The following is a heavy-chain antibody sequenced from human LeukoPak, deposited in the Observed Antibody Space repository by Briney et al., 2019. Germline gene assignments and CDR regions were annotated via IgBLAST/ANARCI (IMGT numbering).Heavy chain of an antibody. V-gene: IGHV3-33*01. CDR1: GFTFSSYG. J-gene: IGHJ4*02. Sequence: PGGSLRLSCAASGFTFSSYGMHWVRQAPGKGLEWVAVIWYDGSNKYYADSVKGRFTISRDNSKNTLYLQMNSLRAEDTAVYYCVRDSRSGELAGVLYWGQGTLVTVSS. CDR3: VRDSRSGELAGVLY. CDR2: IWYDGSNK. D-gene: IGHD6-19*01.